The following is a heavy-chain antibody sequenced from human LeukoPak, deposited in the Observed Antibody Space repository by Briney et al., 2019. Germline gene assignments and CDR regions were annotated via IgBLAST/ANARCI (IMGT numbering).Heavy chain of an antibody. Sequence: PSETLSLTCTVSGGSISSYYWSWIRQPPGKGLEWIGYIYYSGSTNYNPSLKSRVTISVDTSKNQFSLKLSSVTAADTAVYYCAVTGGSYFYYYGMDVWGQGTTVTVSS. V-gene: IGHV4-59*01. D-gene: IGHD1-26*01. J-gene: IGHJ6*02. CDR2: IYYSGST. CDR3: AVTGGSYFYYYGMDV. CDR1: GGSISSYY.